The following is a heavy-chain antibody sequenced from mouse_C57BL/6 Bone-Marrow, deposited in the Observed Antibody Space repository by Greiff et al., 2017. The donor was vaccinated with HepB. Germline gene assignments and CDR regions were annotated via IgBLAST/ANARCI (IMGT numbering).Heavy chain of an antibody. CDR2: INPNNGGT. V-gene: IGHV1-26*01. J-gene: IGHJ2*01. Sequence: EVQLQQSGPELVKPGASVKISCKASGYTFTDYYMNWVKQSHGKSLEWIGDINPNNGGTSYNQKFKGKATLTVDKSSSTAYMELRSLTSEDSAVYYCARSCGYFDYWGQGTTLTVSS. D-gene: IGHD1-1*02. CDR1: GYTFTDYY. CDR3: ARSCGYFDY.